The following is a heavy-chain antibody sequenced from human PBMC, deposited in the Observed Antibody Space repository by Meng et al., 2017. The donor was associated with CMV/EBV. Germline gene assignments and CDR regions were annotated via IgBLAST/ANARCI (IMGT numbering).Heavy chain of an antibody. J-gene: IGHJ4*02. Sequence: QAPGKGLEWVSTITGSGDGTYYADSVKGRFTISRDTSRNTLSLQMNSLRADDTAIYYCAKGRGLGASASNYWGQGTLVTVSS. CDR2: ITGSGDGT. V-gene: IGHV3-23*01. CDR3: AKGRGLGASASNY. D-gene: IGHD1-26*01.